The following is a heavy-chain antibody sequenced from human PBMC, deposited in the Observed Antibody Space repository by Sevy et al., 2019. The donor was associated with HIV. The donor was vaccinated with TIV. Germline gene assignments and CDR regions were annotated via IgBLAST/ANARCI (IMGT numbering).Heavy chain of an antibody. CDR1: GFPFSDAW. Sequence: GQSLKISCAASGFPFSDAWMNWVRQAAGKGLEWVGLIKNENEGGTTDYAAPVKGRFTISRDDSKNTLFLQMSSLKTEDTAIYYCTTDWRSGTTWVRAFDLWGQGTMVTVSS. CDR3: TTDWRSGTTWVRAFDL. J-gene: IGHJ3*01. D-gene: IGHD1-7*01. V-gene: IGHV3-15*05. CDR2: IKNENEGGTT.